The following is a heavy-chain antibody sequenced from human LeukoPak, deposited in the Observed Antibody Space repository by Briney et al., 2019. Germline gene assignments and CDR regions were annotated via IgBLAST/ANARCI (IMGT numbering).Heavy chain of an antibody. Sequence: GGSLRLSCAASGFSFTTYVMHWVRQAPGKGLMWVSRISDDGTVTSYADSVKGRFTISRDNSKNTLYLQMDSLRAEDTAVYYCARAGYCSGCSCYGSDYWGQGTLVCVSS. CDR2: ISDDGTVT. CDR1: GFSFTTYV. V-gene: IGHV3-74*01. CDR3: ARAGYCSGCSCYGSDY. D-gene: IGHD2-15*01. J-gene: IGHJ4*02.